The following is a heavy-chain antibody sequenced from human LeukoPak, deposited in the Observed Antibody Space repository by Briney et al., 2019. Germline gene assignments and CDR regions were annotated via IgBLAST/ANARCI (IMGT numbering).Heavy chain of an antibody. CDR3: ARKRRWLRLGWFDP. D-gene: IGHD5-12*01. V-gene: IGHV4-59*12. J-gene: IGHJ5*02. CDR2: IYYTGNT. Sequence: PSETLSLTCTVSGGSISSYYWSWIRQPPGKGLEWLGYIYYTGNTNYNPSLKSRVTISVDTSKNQFSLKLSSVTAADTAVYYCARKRRWLRLGWFDPWGQGTLVTVSS. CDR1: GGSISSYY.